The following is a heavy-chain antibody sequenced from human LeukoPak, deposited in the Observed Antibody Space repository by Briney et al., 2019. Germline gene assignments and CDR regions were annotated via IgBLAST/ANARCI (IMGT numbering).Heavy chain of an antibody. J-gene: IGHJ3*02. D-gene: IGHD3-10*01. CDR1: GYSFTTYS. V-gene: IGHV5-51*01. CDR3: ARQSYGSGSYYADAFDI. Sequence: GESLKISWKASGYSFTTYSIGWVPQMPGKGLDWMRIIYPGDSDTRYSLSFQGEVAMSADKSISTAYLQWSSLKASDTAMYYCARQSYGSGSYYADAFDIWGQGTMVTVSS. CDR2: IYPGDSDT.